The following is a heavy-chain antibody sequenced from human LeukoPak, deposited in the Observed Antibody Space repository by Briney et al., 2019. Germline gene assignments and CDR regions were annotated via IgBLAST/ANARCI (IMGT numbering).Heavy chain of an antibody. CDR2: IYSGGST. V-gene: IGHV3-53*01. CDR3: AKGYCGNGVRYTPGMDV. J-gene: IGHJ6*02. Sequence: GGSLRLSCTASGFTISSNYMNWGRQAPGKGLEWVSVIYSGGSTYYADSVKGRFTIPRDNSKNTLYLQMNSLRAEDTAVYYCAKGYCGNGVRYTPGMDVWGQGTTVTVSS. D-gene: IGHD2-8*01. CDR1: GFTISSNY.